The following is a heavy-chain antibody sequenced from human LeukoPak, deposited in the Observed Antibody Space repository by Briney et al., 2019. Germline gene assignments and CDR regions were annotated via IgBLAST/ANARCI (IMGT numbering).Heavy chain of an antibody. CDR1: GYSFTSYW. CDR3: ARVVCSGDTCYPRNWFDP. V-gene: IGHV5-10-1*01. J-gene: IGHJ5*02. D-gene: IGHD2-15*01. CDR2: ASPSDSET. Sequence: GGSLRLSCTASGYSFTSYWISWVRQMPGKGLEGMGRASPSDSETYYSPAFRGHVTMSVDKSISVAYLHWSSLRASDTAIYYCARVVCSGDTCYPRNWFDPWGQGTLVTVSS.